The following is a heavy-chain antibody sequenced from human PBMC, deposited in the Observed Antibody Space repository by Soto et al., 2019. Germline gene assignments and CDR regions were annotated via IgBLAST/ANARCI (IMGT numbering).Heavy chain of an antibody. CDR1: GFTFSSYA. V-gene: IGHV3-23*01. J-gene: IGHJ2*01. D-gene: IGHD4-17*01. CDR2: ISGSGGST. Sequence: PGGSLRLSCAASGFTFSSYAMSWVRQAPGKGLEWVSAISGSGGSTYYADSVKGRFTISRDNSKNTLYLQMNSLRAEDTAVYYCAKDPSTVTTAYGYYDLWGRGTRVTVSS. CDR3: AKDPSTVTTAYGYYDL.